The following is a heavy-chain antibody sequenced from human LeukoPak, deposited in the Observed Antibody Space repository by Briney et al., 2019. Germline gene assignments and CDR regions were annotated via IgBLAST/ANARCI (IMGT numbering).Heavy chain of an antibody. Sequence: GGSLRLSCAASGFTFSSYAMSRVRQAPGKGLEWVSAISGSGGSTYYADSVKGRFTISRDNSKNTLYLQMNSLRAEDTAVYYCAKVPPPYYDFWSGYYTSDYWGQGTLVTVSS. V-gene: IGHV3-23*01. CDR1: GFTFSSYA. J-gene: IGHJ4*02. CDR2: ISGSGGST. D-gene: IGHD3-3*01. CDR3: AKVPPPYYDFWSGYYTSDY.